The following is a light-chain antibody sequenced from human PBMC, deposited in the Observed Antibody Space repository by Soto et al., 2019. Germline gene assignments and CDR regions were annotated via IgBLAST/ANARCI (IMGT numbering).Light chain of an antibody. V-gene: IGKV3D-20*02. CDR2: GTS. J-gene: IGKJ5*01. CDR3: QQRDYWQVT. CDR1: HSVSRTY. Sequence: EIVLTQSPGTLSLSPGERATLSCRASHSVSRTYLAWYQQKPGQAPRLLIYGTSDRATGTPDRFSGSGSGTDFTLTISRLEPEDFAVYYCQQRDYWQVTFGQGTRLEIK.